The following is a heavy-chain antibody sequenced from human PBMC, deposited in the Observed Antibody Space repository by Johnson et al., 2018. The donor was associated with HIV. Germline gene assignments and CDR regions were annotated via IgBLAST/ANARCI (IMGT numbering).Heavy chain of an antibody. Sequence: VQLVESGGGVVQSGRSLRLSCAASGFTFSSYWMSWVRQAPGNGLEWVANIKQDGSEKYYVDSVKGRFTISRDNAKNSLYLQMNSLRAEDTAVYYCARSYSTSWNASDIWGQWTMVTVSS. CDR1: GFTFSSYW. J-gene: IGHJ3*02. V-gene: IGHV3-7*04. CDR3: ARSYSTSWNASDI. D-gene: IGHD4-11*01. CDR2: IKQDGSEK.